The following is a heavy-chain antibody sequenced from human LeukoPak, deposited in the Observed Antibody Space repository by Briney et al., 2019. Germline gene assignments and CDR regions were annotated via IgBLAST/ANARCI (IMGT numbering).Heavy chain of an antibody. D-gene: IGHD2-2*03. CDR1: GGSFSGYY. J-gene: IGHJ4*02. CDR3: ARGGRGGGYCSSTSCRRLFDY. Sequence: SETLSLTCAVYGGSFSGYYWSWIRQPPGKGLEWIGEINHSGSTNYNPSLKSRVTISVDTSKNQFSLKLSSVTAADTAVYYCARGGRGGGYCSSTSCRRLFDYWGQGTLVTVSS. CDR2: INHSGST. V-gene: IGHV4-34*01.